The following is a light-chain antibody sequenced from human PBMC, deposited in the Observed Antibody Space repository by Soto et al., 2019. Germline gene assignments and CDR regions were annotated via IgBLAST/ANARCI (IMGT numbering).Light chain of an antibody. CDR1: QSVSSN. CDR2: GAS. CDR3: QQYNNWPPLT. Sequence: EIVMTQSPATLSVSAGERATLSCRASQSVSSNLAWYQQKPGQAPRLLIYGASARATGIPARFSGSGSGTEYTLTISSLQSEDSAVYYCQQYNNWPPLTFGGGTKVEIK. V-gene: IGKV3-15*01. J-gene: IGKJ4*01.